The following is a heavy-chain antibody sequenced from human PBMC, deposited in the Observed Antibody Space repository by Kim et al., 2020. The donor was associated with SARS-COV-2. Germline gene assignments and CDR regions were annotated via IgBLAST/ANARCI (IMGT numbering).Heavy chain of an antibody. J-gene: IGHJ4*02. CDR3: ARTFYDFWSGYFANFDY. D-gene: IGHD3-3*01. CDR1: GFTFSSYW. CDR2: IKQDGSEK. V-gene: IGHV3-7*01. Sequence: GGSLRLSCAASGFTFSSYWMSWVRQAPGKGLEWVANIKQDGSEKYYVDSVKGRFTISRDNAKNSLYLQMNSLRAEDTAVYYCARTFYDFWSGYFANFDYWGQGTLVTVSS.